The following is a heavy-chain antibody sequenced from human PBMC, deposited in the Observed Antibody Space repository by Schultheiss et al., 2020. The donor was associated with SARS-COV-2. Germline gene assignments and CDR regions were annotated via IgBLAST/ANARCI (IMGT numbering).Heavy chain of an antibody. D-gene: IGHD1-7*01. CDR3: ARDPNDWNYRHLTYGMDV. Sequence: GESLKISCAASGFTFSSYSMNWVRQAPGKGLEWVSSISSSSSYIYYADSVKGRFTISRDNSKNTLYLQMNSLRAEDTAVYYCARDPNDWNYRHLTYGMDVWGQGTTVTVSS. CDR1: GFTFSSYS. V-gene: IGHV3-21*01. J-gene: IGHJ6*02. CDR2: ISSSSSYI.